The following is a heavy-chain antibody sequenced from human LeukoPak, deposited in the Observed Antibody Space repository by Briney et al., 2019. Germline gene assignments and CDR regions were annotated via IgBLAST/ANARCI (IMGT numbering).Heavy chain of an antibody. Sequence: GGSLRLSCAASGFTFSSYAMSWVRQAPGKGLEWVSAISGSGGSTYYADSVKGRFTISRDNSKNTLFLQMNGLRAEDTAVYYCAKEKTGYYLNWFDPWGQGTLVTVSS. V-gene: IGHV3-23*01. J-gene: IGHJ5*02. CDR1: GFTFSSYA. CDR2: ISGSGGST. D-gene: IGHD3-9*01. CDR3: AKEKTGYYLNWFDP.